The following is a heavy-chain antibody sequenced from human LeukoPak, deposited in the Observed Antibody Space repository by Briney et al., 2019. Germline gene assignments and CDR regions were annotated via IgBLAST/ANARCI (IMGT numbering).Heavy chain of an antibody. V-gene: IGHV1-2*02. D-gene: IGHD4-11*01. J-gene: IGHJ5*02. CDR2: INPNSGGT. Sequence: ASVKVSCKASGYTFTGYYMHWVRQAPGQGLEWMGWINPNSGGTNYAQKFQGRVTMTRDTSISTAYMELGRLRSDDTAVYYCALGMTTVRDWFDPWGQGTLVTVSS. CDR1: GYTFTGYY. CDR3: ALGMTTVRDWFDP.